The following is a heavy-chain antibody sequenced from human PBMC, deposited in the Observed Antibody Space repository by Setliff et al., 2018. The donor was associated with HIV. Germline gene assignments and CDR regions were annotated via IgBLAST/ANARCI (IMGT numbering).Heavy chain of an antibody. CDR1: DASISTSNFL. CDR2: SYYSSRT. J-gene: IGHJ4*02. Sequence: ETLSLTCTVSDASISTSNFLWGWIRQSPGKGLEWIGSSYYSSRTYYNPSLKNRVTISADTSKNHLSLKLTSLTAADTAVYYCGRLETGPATSAYGPFNSWGQGKMVTV. D-gene: IGHD4-17*01. V-gene: IGHV4-39*02. CDR3: GRLETGPATSAYGPFNS.